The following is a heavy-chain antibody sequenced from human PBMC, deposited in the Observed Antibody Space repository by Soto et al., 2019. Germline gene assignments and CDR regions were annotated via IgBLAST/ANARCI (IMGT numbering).Heavy chain of an antibody. Sequence: QVQLVQSGAEVKKPGASVKVSCKASGYTFTNYDIRWVRQAPGQGLEWVGWISAYNGNTNYAQKLQGRVNMTTDTSTSSASMELRSLRSDDTAVYYCARAWFGDFVYYFDYWGQGTLVTVSS. D-gene: IGHD3-10*01. V-gene: IGHV1-18*01. CDR1: GYTFTNYD. CDR2: ISAYNGNT. J-gene: IGHJ4*02. CDR3: ARAWFGDFVYYFDY.